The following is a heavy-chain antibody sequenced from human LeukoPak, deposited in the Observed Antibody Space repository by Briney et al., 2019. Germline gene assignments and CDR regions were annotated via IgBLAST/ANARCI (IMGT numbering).Heavy chain of an antibody. CDR3: ASVLAAADAFDI. J-gene: IGHJ3*02. D-gene: IGHD6-13*01. V-gene: IGHV3-74*01. CDR1: GFTFSSYW. CDR2: INSDGSST. Sequence: SGGSLRLSCAASGFTFSSYWMHWVRQAPGKGLAWVSRINSDGSSTSYADSVKGRFTISRDNAKNTLYLQMNSLRAEDTAVYYCASVLAAADAFDIWGQGTMVTVSS.